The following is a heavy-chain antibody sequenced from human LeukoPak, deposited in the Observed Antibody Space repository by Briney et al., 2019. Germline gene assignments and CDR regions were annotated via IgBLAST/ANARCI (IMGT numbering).Heavy chain of an antibody. CDR3: ARLRITMVRGASPVGYYYGMDV. D-gene: IGHD3-10*01. CDR1: GGSISSYY. CDR2: IYYSGST. J-gene: IGHJ6*02. Sequence: SQTLSLTCTVSGGSISSYYWSWIWQPPGKGPEWIGYIYYSGSTNYNPTLKSRVTISVDTSKNQFSLKLSSVTAADTAVYYCARLRITMVRGASPVGYYYGMDVWGQGTTVTVSS. V-gene: IGHV4-59*08.